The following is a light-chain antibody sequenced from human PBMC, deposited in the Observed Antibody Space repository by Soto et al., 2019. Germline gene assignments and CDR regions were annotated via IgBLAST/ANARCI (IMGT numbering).Light chain of an antibody. V-gene: IGKV3-11*01. CDR2: DAS. J-gene: IGKJ5*01. Sequence: EIVLTQSPATLSLSPGERATLSCRASQSVSSYLAWYQQKPGQAPMLLIYDASNRATGIPARFSGSGSGTDFTLTISSLEPEDFAVYYCQQRSNWPSRITFGQGTRLEIK. CDR1: QSVSSY. CDR3: QQRSNWPSRIT.